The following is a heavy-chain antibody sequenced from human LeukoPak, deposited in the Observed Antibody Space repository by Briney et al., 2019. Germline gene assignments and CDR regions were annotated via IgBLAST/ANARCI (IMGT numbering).Heavy chain of an antibody. J-gene: IGHJ4*02. CDR3: ARDRGYYGSGSYGPIYFDY. V-gene: IGHV4-39*07. CDR2: IYYSGST. D-gene: IGHD3-10*01. Sequence: PSETLSLTCTVSGGSISSSSYYWGWIRQPPGKGLEWIGSIYYSGSTYYNPSLKSRVTISVDTSKNQFSLKLSSVTAADTAVYYCARDRGYYGSGSYGPIYFDYWGQGTLVTVSS. CDR1: GGSISSSSYY.